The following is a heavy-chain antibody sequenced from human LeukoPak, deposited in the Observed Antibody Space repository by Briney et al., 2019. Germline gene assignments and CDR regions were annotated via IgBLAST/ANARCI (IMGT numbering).Heavy chain of an antibody. CDR3: ARDLATIDGIAWYYFEN. Sequence: ASVKVSCKASGYTFTRHYIHWVRQAPGHGFEWMGWINPNTGGTDYAQKFQDRIAISTYTSISTAYMELSRLRSDDTALYYCARDLATIDGIAWYYFENWGQGTLVTVS. V-gene: IGHV1-2*02. CDR2: INPNTGGT. J-gene: IGHJ4*02. D-gene: IGHD5-12*01. CDR1: GYTFTRHY.